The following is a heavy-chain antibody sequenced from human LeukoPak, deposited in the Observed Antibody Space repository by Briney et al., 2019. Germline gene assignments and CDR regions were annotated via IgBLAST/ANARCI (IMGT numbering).Heavy chain of an antibody. J-gene: IGHJ4*02. CDR3: ARLQLEYYYDSSGYYDY. V-gene: IGHV4-39*01. Sequence: PSETLSLTCTVSGGSISSSSYYWGWIRQPPGKGLEWIGSIYYSGSTYYNPSLKSRVTISVDTSKNQFSLKLSSVTAADTAVYYCARLQLEYYYDSSGYYDYWGQGTLVTASS. CDR2: IYYSGST. CDR1: GGSISSSSYY. D-gene: IGHD3-22*01.